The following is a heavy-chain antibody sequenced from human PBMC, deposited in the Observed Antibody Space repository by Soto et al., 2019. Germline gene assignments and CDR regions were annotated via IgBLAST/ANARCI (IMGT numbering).Heavy chain of an antibody. Sequence: QVQLQESGPGQVKPSETLFLTCTVPGGSVSSGTYYWSWIRQPAGKGLEWMGYIYRGSPNYNPSLESRATISVDTSRTQFSLMLSSVTAADTAVYYCSRDQGLGAGYFALWGRGTLVTVSS. CDR2: IYRGSP. CDR1: GGSVSSGTYY. V-gene: IGHV4-61*01. CDR3: SRDQGLGAGYFAL. D-gene: IGHD7-27*01. J-gene: IGHJ2*01.